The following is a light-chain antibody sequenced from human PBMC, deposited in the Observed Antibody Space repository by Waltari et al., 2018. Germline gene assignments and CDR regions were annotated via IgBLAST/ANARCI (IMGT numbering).Light chain of an antibody. V-gene: IGLV3-21*02. CDR1: DIGRKD. CDR2: DNN. J-gene: IGLJ3*02. CDR3: QVWDISRDWV. Sequence: SYVVAQPPSVSVAPGRTARITCGGDDIGRKDVHWYQQMPGQAPVLVVYDNNDRPSGIPDRFSGSNSGNTATLTISRVEAGDEADYYGQVWDISRDWVFGGGTKLTVL.